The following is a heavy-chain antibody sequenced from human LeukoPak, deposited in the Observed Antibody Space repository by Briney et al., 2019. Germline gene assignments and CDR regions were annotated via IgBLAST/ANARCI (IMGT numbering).Heavy chain of an antibody. J-gene: IGHJ6*02. CDR3: AKVVVLKNYGMDV. Sequence: PGGSLRPSCAASALTFANYATDWVRQPPGKGLGWVCGICWNGGSIGYADSVKGRFTISRDKARNSLYLQMNSLRPEDSALYFCAKVVVLKNYGMDVWGQGTTVTVSS. V-gene: IGHV3-9*01. CDR2: ICWNGGSI. D-gene: IGHD2-15*01. CDR1: ALTFANYA.